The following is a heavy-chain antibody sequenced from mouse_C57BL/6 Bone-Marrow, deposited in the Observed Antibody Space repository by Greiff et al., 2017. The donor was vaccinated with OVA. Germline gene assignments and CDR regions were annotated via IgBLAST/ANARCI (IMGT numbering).Heavy chain of an antibody. J-gene: IGHJ2*01. V-gene: IGHV1-63*01. CDR2: IYPGGGYT. CDR1: GYTFTNYW. D-gene: IGHD1-1*01. Sequence: VKLMESGAELVRPGTSVKMSCKASGYTFTNYWIGWAKQRPGHGLEWIGDIYPGGGYTNYNEKFKGKATLTADKSSSTAYMQFSSLTSEDSAIYYCAKTTVGGDFDYWGQGTTLTVSS. CDR3: AKTTVGGDFDY.